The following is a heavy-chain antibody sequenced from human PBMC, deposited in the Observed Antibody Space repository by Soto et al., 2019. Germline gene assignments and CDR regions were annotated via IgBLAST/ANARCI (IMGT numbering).Heavy chain of an antibody. J-gene: IGHJ4*02. CDR2: IYYLGST. V-gene: IGHV4-39*07. D-gene: IGHD2-8*02. CDR1: GGSISSSSSY. Sequence: SETLSLTCTVSGGSISSSSSYWGWIRQPPGKGLEWVGNIYYLGSTKYNPSLKSRVTISVDTSKNKFSLNLSSVTAADTAVYYCARSGGNYGDYWGQGILVTVSS. CDR3: ARSGGNYGDY.